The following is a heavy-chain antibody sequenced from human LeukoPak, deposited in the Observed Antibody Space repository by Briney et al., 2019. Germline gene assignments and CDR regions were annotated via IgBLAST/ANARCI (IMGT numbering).Heavy chain of an antibody. J-gene: IGHJ4*02. CDR1: GFTVSGNY. CDR3: ARESKYGHFDY. CDR2: IYTGDDT. Sequence: GGALRLSCVASGFTVSGNYMSWVGQGPGKGLEGVAVIYTGDDTYYSDSVKGRFTISRDNSKNTLYLQMNSLRAEDTAVYYCARESKYGHFDYWGQGTLVTVSS. D-gene: IGHD4-17*01. V-gene: IGHV3-53*01.